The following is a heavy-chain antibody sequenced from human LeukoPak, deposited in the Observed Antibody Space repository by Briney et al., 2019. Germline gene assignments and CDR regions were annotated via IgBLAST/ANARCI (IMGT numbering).Heavy chain of an antibody. CDR1: GSTFSNAW. Sequence: PGGSLRLSCAASGSTFSNAWMNWVRQAPGKGLEWVGRIKSKSDGGTTDYAAPVKGRFTISRDDTKNTLYVQMNSLKTEDTAVYYCTTDHSTYYDSSGTGSYHWGQGTLVTVSS. CDR2: IKSKSDGGTT. J-gene: IGHJ5*02. D-gene: IGHD3-22*01. CDR3: TTDHSTYYDSSGTGSYH. V-gene: IGHV3-15*01.